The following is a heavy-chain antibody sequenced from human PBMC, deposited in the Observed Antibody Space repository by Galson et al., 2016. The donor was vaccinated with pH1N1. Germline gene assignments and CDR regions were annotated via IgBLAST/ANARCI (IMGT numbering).Heavy chain of an antibody. CDR1: GFSLSTSGVG. J-gene: IGHJ4*02. V-gene: IGHV2-5*02. CDR2: IYWDGDK. CDR3: AHNIEWELGAYFDY. D-gene: IGHD1-26*01. Sequence: PALVKPTQTLTLTCTFSGFSLSTSGVGVGWIRQPPGKALEWLALIYWDGDKRYSPSLKSRLTITKDTSKNQVVLTMTNMDPVDTATYYCAHNIEWELGAYFDYWGQGTLVTVSS.